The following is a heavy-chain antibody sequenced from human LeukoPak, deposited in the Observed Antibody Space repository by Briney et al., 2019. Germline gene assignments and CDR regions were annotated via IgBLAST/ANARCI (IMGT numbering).Heavy chain of an antibody. V-gene: IGHV7-4-1*02. CDR1: GYTFTSYA. CDR3: ARDLTPRIAVVGGSDWDAFDI. J-gene: IGHJ3*02. Sequence: ASVKVSCKASGYTFTSYAMNRVRQAPGQGLEWMGWINTNTGNPTYAQGFTGRFVFSLDTSVSTAYLQITRLKAEDTAVYYCARDLTPRIAVVGGSDWDAFDIWGQGTMVTVSS. D-gene: IGHD6-19*01. CDR2: INTNTGNP.